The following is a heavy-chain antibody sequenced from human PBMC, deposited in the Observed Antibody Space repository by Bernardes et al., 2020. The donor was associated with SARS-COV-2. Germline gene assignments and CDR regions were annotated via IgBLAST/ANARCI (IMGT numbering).Heavy chain of an antibody. Sequence: ASVKVSCKTSGYTFTMYTITWVRQAPGQGLEWMGWISTYNGETKYAQNFQGRVSMTTDTSTSTAFMELRGLGADDTAVYFCAKDRGSVKTGFDFWGQGTLLTVSS. CDR1: GYTFTMYT. J-gene: IGHJ4*02. V-gene: IGHV1-18*04. CDR2: ISTYNGET. CDR3: AKDRGSVKTGFDF. D-gene: IGHD1-1*01.